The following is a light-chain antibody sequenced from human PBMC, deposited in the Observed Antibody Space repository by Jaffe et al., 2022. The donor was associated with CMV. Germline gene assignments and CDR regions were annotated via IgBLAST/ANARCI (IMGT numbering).Light chain of an antibody. CDR3: QQRSNPHRLT. V-gene: IGKV3-11*01. CDR2: DAS. CDR1: QSVSSY. J-gene: IGKJ4*01. Sequence: EIVLTQSPATLSLSPGERATLSCRASQSVSSYLAWYQQKPGQAPRLLIYDASNRATGIPARFSGSGSGTDFTLTISSLEPEDFAVYYCQQRSNPHRLTFGGGTKVEIK.